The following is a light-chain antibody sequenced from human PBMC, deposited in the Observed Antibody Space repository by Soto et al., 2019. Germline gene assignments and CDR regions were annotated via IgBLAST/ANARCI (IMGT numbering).Light chain of an antibody. Sequence: DIVMTQSPDSLTVSLGERATINCKSSQSVLYSSNNKNYLAWYQQKLGQPPKLLIYWASTRESGVPDRFSGSGSGTDFTLTISSLQAEDVAVYYCQQYYSIPPTFGPGTKVDI. V-gene: IGKV4-1*01. J-gene: IGKJ3*01. CDR3: QQYYSIPPT. CDR1: QSVLYSSNNKNY. CDR2: WAS.